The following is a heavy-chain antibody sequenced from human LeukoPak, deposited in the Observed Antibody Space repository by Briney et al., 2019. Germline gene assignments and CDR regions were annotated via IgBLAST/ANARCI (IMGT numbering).Heavy chain of an antibody. CDR3: ARDARYCSSPSCYQYFDY. CDR2: ISSSSSYI. Sequence: GGSLRLSCAASGFTFSSYSMNWVRQAPGKGLEWVSSISSSSSYIYYADSVKGRSTISRDNAKNSLYLQMNSLRAEDTAVYYCARDARYCSSPSCYQYFDYWGQGTLVTVSS. D-gene: IGHD2-2*01. V-gene: IGHV3-21*01. J-gene: IGHJ4*02. CDR1: GFTFSSYS.